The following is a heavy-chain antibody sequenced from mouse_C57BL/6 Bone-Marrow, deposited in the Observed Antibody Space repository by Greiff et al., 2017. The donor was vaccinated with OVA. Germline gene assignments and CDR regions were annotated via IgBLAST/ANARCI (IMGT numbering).Heavy chain of an antibody. D-gene: IGHD1-1*01. V-gene: IGHV1-63*01. CDR1: GYTFTNYW. CDR2: IYPGGGYT. CDR3: AREDTTVVGAMDY. J-gene: IGHJ4*01. Sequence: VQGVESGAELVRPGTSVKMSCKASGYTFTNYWIGWAKQRPGHGLEWIGDIYPGGGYTNYNEKFKGKATLTADKSSSTAYMQFSSLTSEDSAIYYCAREDTTVVGAMDYWGQGTSVTVSS.